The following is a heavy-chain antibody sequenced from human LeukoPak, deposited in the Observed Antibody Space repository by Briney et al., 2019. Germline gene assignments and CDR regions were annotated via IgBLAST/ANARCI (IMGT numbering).Heavy chain of an antibody. CDR1: GFTFTNSY. CDR3: AHIARTLLLDAFDI. D-gene: IGHD3-22*01. Sequence: GSLRLSCAASGFTFTNSYMTWIRQPPGEGLEWIGSIYYSGSTYYNPSLNSRVTISVDTSKNQFSLKLSSVTAANTAVYYCAHIARTLLLDAFDIWGQGTMVTVSS. CDR2: IYYSGST. J-gene: IGHJ3*02. V-gene: IGHV4-39*07.